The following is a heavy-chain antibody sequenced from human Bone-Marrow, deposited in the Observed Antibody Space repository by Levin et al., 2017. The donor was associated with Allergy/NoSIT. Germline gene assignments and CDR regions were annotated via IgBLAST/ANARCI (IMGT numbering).Heavy chain of an antibody. Sequence: SVKVSCKASGGTFSSYAISWVRQAPGQGLEWMGGIIPIFGTANYAQKFQGRVTITADESTSTAYMELSSLRSEDTAVYYCARARGSRDVVVVAASKANDYYGMDVWGQGTTVTVSS. CDR3: ARARGSRDVVVVAASKANDYYGMDV. V-gene: IGHV1-69*13. D-gene: IGHD2-15*01. J-gene: IGHJ6*02. CDR2: IIPIFGTA. CDR1: GGTFSSYA.